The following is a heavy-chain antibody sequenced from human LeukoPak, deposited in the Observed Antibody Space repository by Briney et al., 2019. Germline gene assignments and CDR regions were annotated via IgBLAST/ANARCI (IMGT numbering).Heavy chain of an antibody. D-gene: IGHD2-2*01. J-gene: IGHJ5*02. V-gene: IGHV1-69*04. Sequence: SVKVSCKASGGTFSSYTISWVRQAPGQGLEWMGRIIPILGIANYAQKFQGRVTITADKSTSTAYMELSSLRSEDTAVYCCARDPPERDEYQLLSNWFDPWGQGTLVTVSS. CDR1: GGTFSSYT. CDR3: ARDPPERDEYQLLSNWFDP. CDR2: IIPILGIA.